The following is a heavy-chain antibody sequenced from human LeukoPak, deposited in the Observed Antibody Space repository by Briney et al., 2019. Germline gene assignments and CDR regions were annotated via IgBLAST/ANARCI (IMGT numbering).Heavy chain of an antibody. CDR1: GFTFDEYA. CDR2: ISYSSGSI. CDR3: AKDRGGSSELGDAFDV. Sequence: GRSLRLSCAASGFTFDEYAMHWVRQAPGKGLEWVSGISYSSGSIGYEDSVKGRFTISRDNAKNSLYLQMNSLRVEDTALYYCAKDRGGSSELGDAFDVWGQGTMVRVSS. V-gene: IGHV3-9*01. D-gene: IGHD1-26*01. J-gene: IGHJ3*01.